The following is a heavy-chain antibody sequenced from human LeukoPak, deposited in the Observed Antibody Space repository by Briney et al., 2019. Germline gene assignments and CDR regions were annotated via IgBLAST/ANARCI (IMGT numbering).Heavy chain of an antibody. CDR1: GGSMNSYY. V-gene: IGHV4-59*08. J-gene: IGHJ4*02. D-gene: IGHD6-19*01. Sequence: PSETLSLTCSVSGGSMNSYYWSWIRQSPGKGLEWIGYIYYSGSTNYNPSLKSRVTISVDTSKNQFSLKLSSVTAADTAVYYCARHRYISGRIDYWGQGTLVTVSS. CDR2: IYYSGST. CDR3: ARHRYISGRIDY.